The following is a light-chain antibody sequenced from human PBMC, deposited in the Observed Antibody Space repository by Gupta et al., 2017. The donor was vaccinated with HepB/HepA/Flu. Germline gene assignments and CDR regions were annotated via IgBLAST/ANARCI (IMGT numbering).Light chain of an antibody. CDR1: QSVSSN. J-gene: IGKJ1*01. V-gene: IGKV3-15*01. Sequence: IVMTQSPATLSLSPGGRATLSCRASQSVSSNLAWYQQKPGQAPRLLIYDASTRATGIAARFSGSGSGTDFTLTISSRQSEEFAVYYCEQYNNWPQRTFGQGTKVEI. CDR3: EQYNNWPQRT. CDR2: DAS.